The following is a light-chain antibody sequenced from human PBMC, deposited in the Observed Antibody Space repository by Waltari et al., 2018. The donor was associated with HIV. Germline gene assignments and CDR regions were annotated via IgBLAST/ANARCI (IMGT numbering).Light chain of an antibody. CDR2: AAS. Sequence: DIKMTQSPSSLSASVGDRVTITCRASQGISTYLAWFQQKQGEAPKSLIYAASTLQSGVPSKFSGSGSGTDFTLTITSLQPEDFATYYCQQYFTYPRTFGQGTKVEFK. CDR1: QGISTY. V-gene: IGKV1-16*02. CDR3: QQYFTYPRT. J-gene: IGKJ1*01.